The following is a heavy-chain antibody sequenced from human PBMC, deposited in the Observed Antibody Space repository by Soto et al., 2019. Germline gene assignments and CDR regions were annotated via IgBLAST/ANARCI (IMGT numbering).Heavy chain of an antibody. CDR1: GGTFSSYA. D-gene: IGHD2-2*01. Sequence: QVQLVQSGAEVKKPGSSVKVSCKASGGTFSSYAISWVRQAPGQGLEWMGGIIPIFGTANYAQKFQGRVTITAAESTSTAYMERSSLRAEDTAVYYCARHVPAAGHYYGMDVWGQGTTVTVSS. CDR2: IIPIFGTA. J-gene: IGHJ6*02. V-gene: IGHV1-69*12. CDR3: ARHVPAAGHYYGMDV.